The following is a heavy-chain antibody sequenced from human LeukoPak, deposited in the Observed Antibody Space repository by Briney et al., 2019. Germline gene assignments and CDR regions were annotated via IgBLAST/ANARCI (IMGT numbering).Heavy chain of an antibody. V-gene: IGHV3-48*01. Sequence: GGSLRLSCAASGFTFSSYSMNWVRQTPGKGLEWVSYISSSGSLTNYADSVEGRFTISRDNARDSLYLQMNSLRAEDTAVYYCARDYYYRMDYWGQGTLVTVSS. CDR1: GFTFSSYS. CDR3: ARDYYYRMDY. D-gene: IGHD3-22*01. CDR2: ISSSGSLT. J-gene: IGHJ4*02.